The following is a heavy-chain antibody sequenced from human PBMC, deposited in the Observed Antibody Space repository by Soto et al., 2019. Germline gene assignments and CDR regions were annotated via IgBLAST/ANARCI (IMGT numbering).Heavy chain of an antibody. CDR3: AIYHLELFRFDY. CDR2: ISLYNGNT. Sequence: ASGKGSCKAYDCSVTSHGISWVRQAPGQGLEWMGWISLYNGNTTYAQQFQGRVTMTTDTSTSTAYMELRSLRSDDTAMYFCAIYHLELFRFDYWGKGTLVTASS. CDR1: DCSVTSHG. D-gene: IGHD3-10*01. V-gene: IGHV1-18*04. J-gene: IGHJ4*02.